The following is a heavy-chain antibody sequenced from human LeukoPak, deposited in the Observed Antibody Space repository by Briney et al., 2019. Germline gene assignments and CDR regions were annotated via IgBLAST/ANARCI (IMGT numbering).Heavy chain of an antibody. D-gene: IGHD6-19*01. Sequence: GGSLRLSCAASGFTFSSYTIHWVRQAPGKGLEWVAVISYDGSNKYYADSVKGRFTISRDNSKNTLFLQMNSLRAEDTAVYYCAREYGSGSYYYYYGMDVWGQGTTVTVSS. CDR2: ISYDGSNK. V-gene: IGHV3-30-3*01. CDR1: GFTFSSYT. CDR3: AREYGSGSYYYYYGMDV. J-gene: IGHJ6*02.